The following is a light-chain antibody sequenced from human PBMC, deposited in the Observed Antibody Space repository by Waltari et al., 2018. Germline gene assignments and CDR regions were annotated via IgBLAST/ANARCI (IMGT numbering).Light chain of an antibody. CDR1: QDIKTY. Sequence: DVQMTQSPSSLSASLGDRVTITCQASQDIKTYLTWYQQKSGKAPKVVIYDVSHLATGVPSRFSGTGYGTQFTLTISSLQPEDIATYYCQQYEDESTFGGGTKVEVK. CDR2: DVS. CDR3: QQYEDEST. V-gene: IGKV1-33*01. J-gene: IGKJ4*01.